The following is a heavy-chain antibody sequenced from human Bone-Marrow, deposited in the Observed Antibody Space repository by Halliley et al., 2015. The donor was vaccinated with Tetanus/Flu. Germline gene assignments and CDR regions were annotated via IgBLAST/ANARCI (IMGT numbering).Heavy chain of an antibody. V-gene: IGHV3-23*01. CDR3: AKVLYSGGWKYYCFVMDV. D-gene: IGHD2-15*01. CDR2: ISSSGGNT. CDR1: GFAFSNYA. J-gene: IGHJ6*02. Sequence: AASGFAFSNYAMTWVRQAPGKGLEWVSTISSSGGNTYYAGSVVGRFTVSRDNSKNTLFLQMNSLRADDTAVYYCAKVLYSGGWKYYCFVMDVWGQGTTVTVSS.